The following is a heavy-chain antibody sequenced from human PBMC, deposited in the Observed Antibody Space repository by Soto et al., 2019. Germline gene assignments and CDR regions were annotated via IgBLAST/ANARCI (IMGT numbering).Heavy chain of an antibody. Sequence: QVQLVQSGAEVKKPGSSVKVSCKASGGAFSDYAFSWVRQAPGQGLEGLGGIMPIFRAPDYAQKFQGRVTITADEFTRTDYMEMNSLRSEDTAVYYCASWLKGPDIGNYYYGMDVWGQGTTVTVS. CDR3: ASWLKGPDIGNYYYGMDV. CDR1: GGAFSDYA. J-gene: IGHJ6*02. D-gene: IGHD2-15*01. CDR2: IMPIFRAP. V-gene: IGHV1-69*12.